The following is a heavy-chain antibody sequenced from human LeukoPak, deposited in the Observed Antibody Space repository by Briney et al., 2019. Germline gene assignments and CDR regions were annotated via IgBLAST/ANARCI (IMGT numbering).Heavy chain of an antibody. CDR1: GGSFSGYY. CDR3: ARDDY. Sequence: SETLSLTCAVYGGSFSGYYWSWIRQPPGKGLEWIGEINHSGSANYNPSLKSRVTISVDTSKNQFSLKLSSVTAADTAVYYCARDDYWGQGTLVTVSS. J-gene: IGHJ4*02. V-gene: IGHV4-34*01. CDR2: INHSGSA.